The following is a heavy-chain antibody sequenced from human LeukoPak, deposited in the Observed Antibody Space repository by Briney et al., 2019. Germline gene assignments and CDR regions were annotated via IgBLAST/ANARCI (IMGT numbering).Heavy chain of an antibody. CDR3: AREPPNPGIAVADDGMDV. D-gene: IGHD6-19*01. CDR1: GFTFSSYS. Sequence: PGGSLRLSCAASGFTFSSYSMNWVRQAPGKGLEWVSYISSSSSTIYYADSVKGRFTISRDNAKNSLYLQMNSLRAEDTAVYYCAREPPNPGIAVADDGMDVWGQGTTVTVSS. J-gene: IGHJ6*02. V-gene: IGHV3-48*01. CDR2: ISSSSSTI.